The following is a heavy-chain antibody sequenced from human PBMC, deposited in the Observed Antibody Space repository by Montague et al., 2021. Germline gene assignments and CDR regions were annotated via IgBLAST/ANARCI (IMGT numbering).Heavy chain of an antibody. J-gene: IGHJ4*02. Sequence: SQTLSLTCTVPGGYISSYSWSWIRQPPGKGLEWIGYIYYSGSTNYNPSLKSRVTISVDTSMNQFSLNLRSVTAADTAVYFCARRLGIRAPFDYWGQGTLVTVSS. CDR2: IYYSGST. CDR3: ARRLGIRAPFDY. CDR1: GGYISSYS. D-gene: IGHD7-27*01. V-gene: IGHV4-59*08.